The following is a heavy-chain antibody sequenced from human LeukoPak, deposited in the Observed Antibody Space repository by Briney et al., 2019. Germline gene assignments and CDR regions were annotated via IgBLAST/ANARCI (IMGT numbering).Heavy chain of an antibody. D-gene: IGHD3-3*01. Sequence: SQTLSLTCTVSGGSISSGGYYWSWIRQHPGKGLEWTGYIYYSGSTYYNPSLKSRVTISVDTSKNQFSLKLSSVTAADTAVYYCARGGIWSGYYGVFYYWGQGTLVTVSS. CDR1: GGSISSGGYY. V-gene: IGHV4-31*03. CDR2: IYYSGST. CDR3: ARGGIWSGYYGVFYY. J-gene: IGHJ4*02.